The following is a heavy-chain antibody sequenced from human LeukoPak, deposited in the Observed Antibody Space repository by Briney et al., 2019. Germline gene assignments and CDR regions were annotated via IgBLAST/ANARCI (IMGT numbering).Heavy chain of an antibody. D-gene: IGHD2-2*01. CDR3: AKDLRYCSSTSCYGDYTDV. CDR2: IRYDGSNK. CDR1: GFTFSSYG. Sequence: GGSLRLSCAASGFTFSSYGMHWVRQAPGKGLEWVAFIRYDGSNKYYADSVKGRFTISRDNSKNTLYLQMNSLRAEDTAVYYCAKDLRYCSSTSCYGDYTDVWGKGTTVTISS. V-gene: IGHV3-30*02. J-gene: IGHJ6*03.